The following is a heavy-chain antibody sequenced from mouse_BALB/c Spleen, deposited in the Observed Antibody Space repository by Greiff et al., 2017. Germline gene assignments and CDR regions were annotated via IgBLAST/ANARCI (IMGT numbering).Heavy chain of an antibody. V-gene: IGHV1-9*01. D-gene: IGHD2-4*01. CDR2: ILPGSGST. CDR1: GYTFSSYW. Sequence: VQLQQSGAELMKPGASVKISCKATGYTFSSYWIEWVKQRPGHGLEWIGEILPGSGSTNYNEKFKGKATFTADTSSNTAYMQLSSLTSEDSAVYYCARSGDYGVFAYWGQGTLVTVSA. J-gene: IGHJ3*01. CDR3: ARSGDYGVFAY.